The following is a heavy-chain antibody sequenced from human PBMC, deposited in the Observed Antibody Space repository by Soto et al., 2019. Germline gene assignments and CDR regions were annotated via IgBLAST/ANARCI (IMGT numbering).Heavy chain of an antibody. Sequence: SETLSLTCTVSGGYISSYYWSWIRQPTGKGLERIGYIYYSGSTNYNPSLKSRVIISVDTSKNQFSLKLSSVTAADTAVYYCARDRNVGGSGLFVFYYWGQGTLVTVSS. D-gene: IGHD6-19*01. CDR2: IYYSGST. CDR3: ARDRNVGGSGLFVFYY. J-gene: IGHJ4*02. CDR1: GGYISSYY. V-gene: IGHV4-59*01.